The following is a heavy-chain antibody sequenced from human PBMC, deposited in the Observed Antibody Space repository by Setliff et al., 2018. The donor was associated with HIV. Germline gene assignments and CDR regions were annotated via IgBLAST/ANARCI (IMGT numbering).Heavy chain of an antibody. D-gene: IGHD6-19*01. CDR3: ARGSCSGCYLSDY. CDR2: INAGDDNT. J-gene: IGHJ4*02. V-gene: IGHV1-3*01. CDR1: GYTFSTNA. Sequence: ASVKVSCKAFGYTFSTNAIHWVRQAPGQRLEWMGYINAGDDNTRYSEKFQGRVTITRDTSANTAYMELSSLRSEDTAVYYCARGSCSGCYLSDYWGLGTLVAVSS.